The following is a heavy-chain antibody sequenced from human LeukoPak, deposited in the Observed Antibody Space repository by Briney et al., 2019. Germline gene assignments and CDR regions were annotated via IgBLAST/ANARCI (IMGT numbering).Heavy chain of an antibody. CDR1: GGSISSYY. Sequence: PSETLSLTCTVSGGSISSYYWSWIRQPPGKGLEWIGYIYYTGSTNYNPSLKSRVTISVDTSKNQFSLKLTSVTAADTAVYYCARVYGSGYDFRGAFDIWGQGTMVTVSS. D-gene: IGHD5-12*01. J-gene: IGHJ3*02. CDR2: IYYTGST. CDR3: ARVYGSGYDFRGAFDI. V-gene: IGHV4-59*01.